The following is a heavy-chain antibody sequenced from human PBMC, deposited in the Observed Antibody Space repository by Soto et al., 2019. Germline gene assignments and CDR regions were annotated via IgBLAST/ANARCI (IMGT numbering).Heavy chain of an antibody. CDR3: ARAPGCSSTSCYSDY. J-gene: IGHJ4*02. CDR1: GGSISSGGYY. CDR2: IYYSGST. D-gene: IGHD2-2*01. Sequence: HVQLQESGPGLVKPSQTLSLTCNVSGGSISSGGYYWSWIRQHPGKGLEWIGYIYYSGSTYYNPSLKSRVTISVDTSKNQFSLKLSSVTPADTAVYYCARAPGCSSTSCYSDYWGQGTLVTVSS. V-gene: IGHV4-31*03.